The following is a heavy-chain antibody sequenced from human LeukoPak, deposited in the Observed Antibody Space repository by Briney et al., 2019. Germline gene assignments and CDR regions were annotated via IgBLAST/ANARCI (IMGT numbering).Heavy chain of an antibody. Sequence: GSLRPSCAASGFTFSSYGMHWVRQAPGKGLEWVAVISYDGSNKYYADSVKGRFTISRDNSKNTLYLQMNSLRAEDTAVYYCARTSSDFWSGYYTWHYYYGMDVWGQGTTVTVSS. CDR2: ISYDGSNK. CDR3: ARTSSDFWSGYYTWHYYYGMDV. V-gene: IGHV3-30*03. CDR1: GFTFSSYG. J-gene: IGHJ6*02. D-gene: IGHD3-3*01.